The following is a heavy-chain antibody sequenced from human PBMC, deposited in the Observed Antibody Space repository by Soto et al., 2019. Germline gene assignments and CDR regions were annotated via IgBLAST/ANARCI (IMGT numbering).Heavy chain of an antibody. J-gene: IGHJ4*02. CDR1: GYTFTGYY. V-gene: IGHV1-2*02. D-gene: IGHD3-10*01. Sequence: ASVKVSCKASGYTFTGYYMHWVRQAPGQGLEWVGWINPNSGGTNYAQKFQGRVTMTRDTSISTAYMELSRLRSDDTAVYYCARAGSHYYCSGSDYWGQGTLVTVSS. CDR2: INPNSGGT. CDR3: ARAGSHYYCSGSDY.